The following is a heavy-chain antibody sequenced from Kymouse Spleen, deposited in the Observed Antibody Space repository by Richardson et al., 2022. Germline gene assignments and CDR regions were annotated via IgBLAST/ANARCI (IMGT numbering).Heavy chain of an antibody. V-gene: IGHV4-34*01. J-gene: IGHJ4*02. D-gene: IGHD6-6*01. CDR2: INHSGST. CDR1: GGSFSGYY. Sequence: QVQLQQWGAGLLKPSETLSLTCAVYGGSFSGYYWSWIRQPPGKGLEWIGEINHSGSTNYNPSLKSRVTISVDTSKNQFSLKLSSVTAADTAVYYCAREVEYSSSRGFDYWGQGTLVTVSS. CDR3: AREVEYSSSRGFDY.